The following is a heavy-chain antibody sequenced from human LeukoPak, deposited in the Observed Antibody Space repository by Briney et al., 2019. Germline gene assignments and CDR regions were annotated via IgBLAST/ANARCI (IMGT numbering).Heavy chain of an antibody. V-gene: IGHV3-43D*03. J-gene: IGHJ4*02. CDR1: GFTFDDYA. Sequence: GGSLRPSCAVSGFTFDDYAMHWVRQAPRKGLEWVSLVSWDGGSTYYADSVKGRFTISRDNSKNSLYLQMNSLRAEDTALYYCAKEDFDYWGQGTLVTVSS. CDR2: VSWDGGST. CDR3: AKEDFDY.